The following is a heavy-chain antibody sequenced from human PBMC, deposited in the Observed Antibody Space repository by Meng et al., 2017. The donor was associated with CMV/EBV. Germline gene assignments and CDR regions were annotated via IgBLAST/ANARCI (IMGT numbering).Heavy chain of an antibody. J-gene: IGHJ3*02. D-gene: IGHD3-16*01. CDR2: ISSSGSTI. V-gene: IGHV3-48*03. Sequence: GESLKISCAASGFTFSSYEMNWVRQAPGKGLEWVSYISSSGSTIYYADSVKGRFTISRDNAKNSLYLQMNSLRAEDTAVYYCVRLGRWTGQGIDAFDIWGQGTMVTVSS. CDR3: VRLGRWTGQGIDAFDI. CDR1: GFTFSSYE.